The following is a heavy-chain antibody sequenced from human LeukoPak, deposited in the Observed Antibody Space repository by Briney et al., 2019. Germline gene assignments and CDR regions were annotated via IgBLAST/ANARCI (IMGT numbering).Heavy chain of an antibody. Sequence: GGSLRLSCAASGFTFSSYWMSWVRQAPGKGLEWVANIKQDGSDKYYVDSVKGRFTISRDNAKNSLYLQMNSLRAEDTAVYYCAKDQVISGSEASDIWGQGTMVTVSS. CDR2: IKQDGSDK. CDR1: GFTFSSYW. D-gene: IGHD2-21*01. V-gene: IGHV3-7*01. J-gene: IGHJ3*02. CDR3: AKDQVISGSEASDI.